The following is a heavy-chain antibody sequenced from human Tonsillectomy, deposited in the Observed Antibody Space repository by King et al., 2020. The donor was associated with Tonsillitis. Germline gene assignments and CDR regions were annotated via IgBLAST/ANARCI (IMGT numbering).Heavy chain of an antibody. D-gene: IGHD6-13*01. J-gene: IGHJ4*02. V-gene: IGHV3-30*06. CDR1: GFTFSNYG. CDR3: AKDPIAAADTTADLDY. CDR2: ISYHGKNK. Sequence: VQLVESGGGVVQPGRSLRLSCAASGFTFSNYGMHWVRQAPGKGLDGVAIISYHGKNKYYADSVKGRFTISRDNSKKTLYLQMNSLRVDDTAVYYCAKDPIAAADTTADLDYWGQGTLVTVSS.